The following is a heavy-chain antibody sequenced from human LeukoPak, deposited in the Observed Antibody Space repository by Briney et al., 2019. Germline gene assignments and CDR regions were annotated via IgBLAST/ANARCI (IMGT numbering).Heavy chain of an antibody. Sequence: GGSLRLSCAASGFTFDDYAMHWVWQAPGKGLEWVSGISWNSGSIGYADSVKGRFTISRDNAKNSLYLQMNSLRAEDTALYYCAKARSGWSAFDIWGQGTMVTVSS. D-gene: IGHD6-19*01. CDR3: AKARSGWSAFDI. CDR1: GFTFDDYA. CDR2: ISWNSGSI. V-gene: IGHV3-9*01. J-gene: IGHJ3*02.